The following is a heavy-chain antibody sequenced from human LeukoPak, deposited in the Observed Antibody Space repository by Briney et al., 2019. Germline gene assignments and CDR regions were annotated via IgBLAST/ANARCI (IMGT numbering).Heavy chain of an antibody. CDR1: GGSISSYY. CDR3: ARLAPGDEIWGVGAPDY. CDR2: IYYSGST. Sequence: SETLSLTCTVSGGSISSYYWSWIRQPPGKGLEWIGDIYYSGSTNYNPSLKSRVTISVDTSKNQFSLKLSSVAAADTAVYYCARLAPGDEIWGVGAPDYWGKGTLVTVSS. V-gene: IGHV4-59*01. J-gene: IGHJ4*02. D-gene: IGHD1-26*01.